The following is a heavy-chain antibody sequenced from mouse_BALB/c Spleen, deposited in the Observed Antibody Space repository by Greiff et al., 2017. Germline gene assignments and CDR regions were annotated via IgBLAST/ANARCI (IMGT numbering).Heavy chain of an antibody. Sequence: VQLQQSGPELVKPGASVKISCKASGYSFTGYYMHWVKQSHVKSLEWIGRINPYNGATSYNQNFKDKASLTVDKSSSTAYMELHSLTSEDSAVYYCARSGSGHAMDYWGQGTSVTVSS. CDR2: INPYNGAT. V-gene: IGHV1-31*01. CDR3: ARSGSGHAMDY. J-gene: IGHJ4*01. D-gene: IGHD1-3*01. CDR1: GYSFTGYY.